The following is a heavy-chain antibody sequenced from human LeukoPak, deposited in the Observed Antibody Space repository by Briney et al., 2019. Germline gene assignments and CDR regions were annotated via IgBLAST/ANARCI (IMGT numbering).Heavy chain of an antibody. CDR1: GGSISTYY. V-gene: IGHV4-59*01. CDR3: ARVGPSGYDYYFDY. D-gene: IGHD5-12*01. Sequence: SITGTVSGGSISTYYWSWIRQPPGKGLEWIGYNNHIGSTNYNPSLKSRVTISLDTSKNQFSLKVSSVTAADTAVYYCARVGPSGYDYYFDYWGQGTLVTVSS. CDR2: NNHIGST. J-gene: IGHJ4*02.